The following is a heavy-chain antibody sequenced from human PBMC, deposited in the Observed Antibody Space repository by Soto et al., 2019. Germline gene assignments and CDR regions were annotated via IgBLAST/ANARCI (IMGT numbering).Heavy chain of an antibody. CDR2: ISGRSVI. CDR3: ARDPRALDV. Sequence: EVQLVESGGGLVQPGGSLRLSCAASGFTFSSYSMNWVRQAPGKGLEWVSYISGRSVIYYADSVRGRFTISRDNAKSSLYLQMNSLRAEDTAIYYCARDPRALDVWGQGTMVTVSS. J-gene: IGHJ3*01. CDR1: GFTFSSYS. V-gene: IGHV3-48*01.